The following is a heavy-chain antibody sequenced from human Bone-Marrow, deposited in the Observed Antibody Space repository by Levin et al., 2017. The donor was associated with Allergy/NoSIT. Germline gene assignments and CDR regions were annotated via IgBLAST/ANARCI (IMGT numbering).Heavy chain of an antibody. Sequence: PSETLSLTCTVSGGSIKTDAYYWSWIRQHPGKGLEWIGYIYHSGSTFYNPSLESRVTMSADTSKNQFSLRLESVTAADTAVYYCARVTGKTVAGLTNPRPGEFDSWGQGTLVTVSS. J-gene: IGHJ4*02. V-gene: IGHV4-31*03. CDR3: ARVTGKTVAGLTNPRPGEFDS. D-gene: IGHD6-19*01. CDR1: GGSIKTDAYY. CDR2: IYHSGST.